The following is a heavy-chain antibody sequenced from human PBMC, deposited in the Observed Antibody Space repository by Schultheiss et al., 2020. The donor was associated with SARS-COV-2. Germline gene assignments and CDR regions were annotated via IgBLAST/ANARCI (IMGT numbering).Heavy chain of an antibody. V-gene: IGHV3-23*01. J-gene: IGHJ4*02. Sequence: GGSLRLSCAASGFTFNKHAMSWVRQAPGKGLEWVSVISGYGGGTYYTDSVKGRFTISRDNSKNTLYLQMSSRRAEDTAVYYCAKLLRYFDWDPLDYWGQGTLVTVSS. CDR3: AKLLRYFDWDPLDY. CDR1: GFTFNKHA. D-gene: IGHD3-9*01. CDR2: ISGYGGGT.